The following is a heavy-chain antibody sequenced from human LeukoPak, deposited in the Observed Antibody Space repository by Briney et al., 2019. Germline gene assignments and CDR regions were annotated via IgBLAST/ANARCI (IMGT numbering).Heavy chain of an antibody. CDR1: GYTFSSYY. D-gene: IGHD1-26*01. V-gene: IGHV1-46*01. J-gene: IGHJ4*02. CDR3: ARAGAIVGRFDY. Sequence: ASVKVSCQAAGYTFSSYYMHWVRQAPGQGLEWMGIINPSGGSTNYAQKFQGRVTMTRDTSTSTVYLELSSLRSEDTAVYYCARAGAIVGRFDYWGQGTLVTVSS. CDR2: INPSGGST.